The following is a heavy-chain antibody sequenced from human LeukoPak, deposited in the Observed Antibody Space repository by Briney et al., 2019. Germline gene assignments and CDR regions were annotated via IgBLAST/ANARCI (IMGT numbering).Heavy chain of an antibody. D-gene: IGHD2-21*02. CDR1: GGSISSVSYY. J-gene: IGHJ4*02. V-gene: IGHV4-61*02. Sequence: SENLSLTCTVSGGSISSVSYYWSWIRQPAGKALEWIGRIYSSGSTNYNPSLKSRVTISVDTSKNQFSLKLSSVTAADTAMYYCARELSPRDGKGYYFDYWGQGTLVTVSS. CDR2: IYSSGST. CDR3: ARELSPRDGKGYYFDY.